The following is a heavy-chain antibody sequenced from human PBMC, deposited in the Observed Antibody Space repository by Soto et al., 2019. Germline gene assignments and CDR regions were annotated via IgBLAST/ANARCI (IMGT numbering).Heavy chain of an antibody. J-gene: IGHJ4*02. Sequence: PSETLSLTCAVYGGSFSGYSWSWIRQPPGKGLEWIGEINHSRSTNYNPSLKSRVTISLDTSKNQFSLRLSSVTAADTAVFYCARGHITIFGVVPDYFDYWGQGTLVTVSS. D-gene: IGHD3-3*01. CDR3: ARGHITIFGVVPDYFDY. CDR2: INHSRST. CDR1: GGSFSGYS. V-gene: IGHV4-34*01.